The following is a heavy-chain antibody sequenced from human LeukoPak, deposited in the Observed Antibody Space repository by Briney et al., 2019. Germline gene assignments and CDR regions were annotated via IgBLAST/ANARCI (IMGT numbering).Heavy chain of an antibody. CDR2: MSSRDNTR. CDR1: GFTFSSFE. Sequence: SGGSLRLSCSASGFTFSSFEMDWVRQAPGKGLEWISYMSSRDNTRYYAESVRGRFTMSKDNAKNTLSLQMNSLRAEDTALYYCAKDATAVPGTVYMDVWGKGTTVTISS. J-gene: IGHJ6*03. V-gene: IGHV3-48*03. CDR3: AKDATAVPGTVYMDV. D-gene: IGHD2-2*01.